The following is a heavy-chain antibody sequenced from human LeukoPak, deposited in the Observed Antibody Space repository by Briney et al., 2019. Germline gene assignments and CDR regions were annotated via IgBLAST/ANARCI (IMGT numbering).Heavy chain of an antibody. V-gene: IGHV3-23*01. CDR2: ISGSGGST. Sequence: PGGSLRLSCAASGFTFSRYAMSWVRQAPGKGVEWVSAISGSGGSTYYADSVKGRFTISRDNSKNTLYLQMNSLRAEDTAVYYCAKALVPRPYGSTFDYWGQGTLVTVSS. D-gene: IGHD3-10*01. CDR1: GFTFSRYA. J-gene: IGHJ4*02. CDR3: AKALVPRPYGSTFDY.